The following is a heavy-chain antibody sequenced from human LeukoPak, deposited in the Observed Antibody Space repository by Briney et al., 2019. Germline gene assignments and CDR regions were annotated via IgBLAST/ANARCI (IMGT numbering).Heavy chain of an antibody. D-gene: IGHD2-15*01. Sequence: GGSLRLSCAASGFTFSSYAMSWVRQAPGKGLEWVSVISGSGGTTYYADSVKGRFTISRDNSKNTLYLQMNSLRAEDTAVYYCAKNRGGSLHYYMDVWGKGTTVTVSS. J-gene: IGHJ6*03. CDR2: ISGSGGTT. CDR3: AKNRGGSLHYYMDV. CDR1: GFTFSSYA. V-gene: IGHV3-23*01.